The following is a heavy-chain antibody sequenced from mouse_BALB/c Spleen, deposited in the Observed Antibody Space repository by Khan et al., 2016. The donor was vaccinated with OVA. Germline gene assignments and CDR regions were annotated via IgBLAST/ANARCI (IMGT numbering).Heavy chain of an antibody. CDR3: ARDYYDSRGAFDY. Sequence: EVELVESGGGLVKPGGSLKLSCAASGFTFSSYAMSWVRQTPEKRLAWVATISSGANYTYFPDSVKGRFTISRDNAKNTLYLQMSSLRSEDTAMYYCARDYYDSRGAFDYWGQGTSVTVSS. CDR2: ISSGANYT. V-gene: IGHV5-9-1*01. J-gene: IGHJ4*01. CDR1: GFTFSSYA. D-gene: IGHD1-1*01.